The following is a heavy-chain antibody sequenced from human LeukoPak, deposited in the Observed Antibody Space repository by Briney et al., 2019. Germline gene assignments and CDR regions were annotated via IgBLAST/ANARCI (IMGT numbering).Heavy chain of an antibody. D-gene: IGHD3-9*01. CDR1: GFTFSNYP. CDR3: AKGRRHDIRAVGAEETVLRVLRDCT. CDR2: ISFDGTKK. J-gene: IGHJ6*03. V-gene: IGHV3-30*18. Sequence: GGSLRLSCPASGFTFSNYPMHWVRQAPGKGLEWVAMISFDGTKKFYGASVKGRLTISRDNSTYAVYLQMSALQTEVLAVYYCAKGRRHDIRAVGAEETVLRVLRDCTRGK.